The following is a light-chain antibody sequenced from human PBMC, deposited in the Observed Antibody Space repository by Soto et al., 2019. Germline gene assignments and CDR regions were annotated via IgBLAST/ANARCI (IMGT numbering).Light chain of an antibody. CDR1: SSDVGGYNY. J-gene: IGLJ1*01. CDR3: SSYRSGGTFV. CDR2: VVS. Sequence: QSVLTQPASVSGSPGQSIAISCTVTSSDVGGYNYVSWHQQHPGKAPKVLISVVSNRPSGVSNRFSGSKSGNTASLTISGLQAEDEADYYSSSYRSGGTFVFGSGTKVTVL. V-gene: IGLV2-14*01.